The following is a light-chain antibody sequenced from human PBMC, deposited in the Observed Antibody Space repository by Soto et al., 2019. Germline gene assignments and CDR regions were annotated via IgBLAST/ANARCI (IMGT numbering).Light chain of an antibody. Sequence: DIRMTQSPSSVSASVGDRVIISCRASQGISNWLAWYQQKPGKAPKLLIYAASNLLSGVPSRFSGSGSGTNFTLTISSLQPEDFATYYCQQSYKTPHTFGQGTKLETK. V-gene: IGKV1-12*01. J-gene: IGKJ2*01. CDR3: QQSYKTPHT. CDR2: AAS. CDR1: QGISNW.